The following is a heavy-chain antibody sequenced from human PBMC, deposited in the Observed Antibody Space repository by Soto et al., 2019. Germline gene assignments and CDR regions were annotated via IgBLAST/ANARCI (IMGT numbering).Heavy chain of an antibody. CDR2: ISTSGSSV. CDR1: GGTFSSYS. J-gene: IGHJ6*03. V-gene: IGHV3-48*01. CDR3: ARDRDSTFNYYYMDV. Sequence: GGSLRLSCAASGGTFSSYSMNWVRQAPGKGLEWVSYISTSGSSVFYADSVKGRFTISRDNAEDSLFLHMNSLGAEDTAVYYCARDRDSTFNYYYMDVWGKGTTVTVSS.